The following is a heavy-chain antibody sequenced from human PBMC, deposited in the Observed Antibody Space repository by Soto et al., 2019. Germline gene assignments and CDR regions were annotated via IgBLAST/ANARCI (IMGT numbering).Heavy chain of an antibody. CDR3: ARVVDHSLDC. V-gene: IGHV3-33*01. CDR2: IWYDGSNK. J-gene: IGHJ4*02. Sequence: VQLVESGGGVVQPGRSLRLSCAASGFTFSNYGMHWVRQAPGKGLEWVAVIWYDGSNKYYADSVKGRFTISRDNSKNTVYLQTNSLRAEDTAVYYCARVVDHSLDCWGQGTLVTVSS. CDR1: GFTFSNYG.